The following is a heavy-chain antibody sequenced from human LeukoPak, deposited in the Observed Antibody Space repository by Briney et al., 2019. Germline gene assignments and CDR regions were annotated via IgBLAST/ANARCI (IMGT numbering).Heavy chain of an antibody. CDR1: GFTFSSYG. CDR3: ARENRGIHSDAFDI. V-gene: IGHV3-30*02. CDR2: IRYDGSNK. J-gene: IGHJ3*02. D-gene: IGHD6-13*01. Sequence: QPGGSLRLSCAASGFTFSSYGMHWVRQAPGKGLEWVAFIRYDGSNKYYADSVKGRFTISRDNSKNTLYLQMNSLRAEDTAVYYCARENRGIHSDAFDIWGQGTMVTVSS.